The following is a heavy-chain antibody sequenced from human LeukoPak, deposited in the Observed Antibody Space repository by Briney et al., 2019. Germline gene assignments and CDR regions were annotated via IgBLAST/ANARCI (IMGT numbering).Heavy chain of an antibody. D-gene: IGHD3-22*01. J-gene: IGHJ6*03. V-gene: IGHV1-69*06. CDR3: ARSSRFYYDSSGYDLKALESMDV. Sequence: GASVKVSCKASGGTFSSYAISWVRQAPGQGLEWMGGIIPIFGTANYAQKFQGRVTITADKSTSTAYMELSSLRSEDTAVYYCARSSRFYYDSSGYDLKALESMDVWGKGTTVIVSS. CDR2: IIPIFGTA. CDR1: GGTFSSYA.